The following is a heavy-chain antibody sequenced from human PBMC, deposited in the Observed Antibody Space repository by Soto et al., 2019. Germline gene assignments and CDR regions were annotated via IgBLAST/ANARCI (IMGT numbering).Heavy chain of an antibody. J-gene: IGHJ4*02. CDR3: ARGLRDGGGYYGD. V-gene: IGHV4-31*03. CDR1: GGSIRSGAYY. CDR2: VYDSGSP. D-gene: IGHD3-22*01. Sequence: SETLSLTCTVSGGSIRSGAYYWSWIRQHPGKGLEWIGYVYDSGSPYYNPSLKSRLTISAHTSKNQFSLKLSSVTAADTAVYYCARGLRDGGGYYGDWGQGTLVTVS.